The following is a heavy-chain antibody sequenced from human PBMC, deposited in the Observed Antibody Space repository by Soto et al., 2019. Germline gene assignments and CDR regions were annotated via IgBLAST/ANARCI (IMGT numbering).Heavy chain of an antibody. CDR2: IYHSGST. CDR3: ARETYGDYVGYFDP. Sequence: SETLSLTCAVSGGSISSSNWWSRFRQPPGKGLEWIGEIYHSGSTNYNPSLKSRVTISVDKSKNQFPLKVRSVTAADTAVYYCARETYGDYVGYFDPWGQGIQVT. CDR1: GGSISSSNW. V-gene: IGHV4-4*02. J-gene: IGHJ5*02. D-gene: IGHD4-17*01.